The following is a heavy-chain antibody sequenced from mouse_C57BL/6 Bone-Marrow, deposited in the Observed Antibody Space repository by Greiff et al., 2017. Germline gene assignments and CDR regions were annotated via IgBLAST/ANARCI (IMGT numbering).Heavy chain of an antibody. D-gene: IGHD3-2*02. Sequence: QVQLQQSGAELVKPGASVKVSCKASGYTFTSYWMHWVKQRPGQGLEWSGWIHPSDSDTKYNQKFKGKATLTVDTSSSTAYMQLSSLTSEDSAVYYCAIDLDSSGTWFAYWGQGTLVTVSA. J-gene: IGHJ3*01. CDR3: AIDLDSSGTWFAY. CDR2: IHPSDSDT. CDR1: GYTFTSYW. V-gene: IGHV1-74*01.